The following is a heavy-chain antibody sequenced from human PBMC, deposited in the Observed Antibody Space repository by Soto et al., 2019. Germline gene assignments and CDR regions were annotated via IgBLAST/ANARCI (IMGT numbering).Heavy chain of an antibody. J-gene: IGHJ3*01. Sequence: VQLLESGGDLVQPGGSLRLFCVASGFILNNYAMSWVRQAPGKGLEWVSTIGGTDGDSDCVPWYEDSVKGRFTIARDSSANTLFLHMDNLRAEDSALYHCVKRGRNWGAFDFWGQGTKVVVSS. CDR2: IGGTDGDSDCVP. CDR1: GFILNNYA. CDR3: VKRGRNWGAFDF. V-gene: IGHV3-23*01. D-gene: IGHD7-27*01.